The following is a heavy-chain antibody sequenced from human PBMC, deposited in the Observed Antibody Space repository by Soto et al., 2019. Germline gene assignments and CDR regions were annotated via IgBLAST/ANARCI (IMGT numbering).Heavy chain of an antibody. CDR1: GYTSTNYG. D-gene: IGHD2-2*01. CDR3: AIVIILIPGAKGFDY. J-gene: IGHJ4*02. Sequence: ASVKVSCKASGYTSTNYGMHWVRQAPGQRLEWMGWINAGSGNTKYSQKFQGRITITRDTSASTVYMELSSLRSEDTAVYYCAIVIILIPGAKGFDYWGQGALVPVSS. V-gene: IGHV1-3*01. CDR2: INAGSGNT.